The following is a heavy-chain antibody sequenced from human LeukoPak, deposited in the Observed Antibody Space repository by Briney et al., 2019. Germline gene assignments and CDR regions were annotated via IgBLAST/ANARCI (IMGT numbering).Heavy chain of an antibody. V-gene: IGHV3-30*02. CDR2: IQDDGATT. J-gene: IGHJ4*02. CDR3: ATQSITLVVVISPFDY. CDR1: GLTFSNFP. Sequence: PGGSLRLSCAASGLTFSNFPMHWVRQAPGKGLEWVALIQDDGATTNYVDSVRVRFTISRDNSKSTVYLQMNSLKPDDTAVYYCATQSITLVVVISPFDYWGQGTLVTVSS. D-gene: IGHD3-22*01.